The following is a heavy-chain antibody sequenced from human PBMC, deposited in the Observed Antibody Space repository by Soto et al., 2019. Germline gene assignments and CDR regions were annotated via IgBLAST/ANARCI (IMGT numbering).Heavy chain of an antibody. J-gene: IGHJ6*02. V-gene: IGHV4-31*03. CDR2: IYYSGST. Sequence: PSETLSLTCTFSGGSISSGGYYWTWIRQHPGKGLEWIGYIYYSGSTYYNPSLKSRVTISVDTSKNQFSLKLSSVTAADTAVYYCARVCGGDCHYGMDVWGQGTTVTV. D-gene: IGHD2-21*02. CDR1: GGSISSGGYY. CDR3: ARVCGGDCHYGMDV.